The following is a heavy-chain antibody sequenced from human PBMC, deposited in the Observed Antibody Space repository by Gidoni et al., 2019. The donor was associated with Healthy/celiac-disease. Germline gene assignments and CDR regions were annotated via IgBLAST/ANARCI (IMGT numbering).Heavy chain of an antibody. CDR1: GGSISSYY. CDR3: ASTYYYDSSGYPGGAFDI. CDR2: IYYSGST. J-gene: IGHJ3*02. D-gene: IGHD3-22*01. Sequence: QVQLQESGPGLVKPSETLSLTCTVSGGSISSYYWSWIRQPPGKGLEWIGYIYYSGSTNYNPSLKSRVTISVDTSKNQFSLKLSSVTAADTAVYYCASTYYYDSSGYPGGAFDIWGQGTMVTVSS. V-gene: IGHV4-59*08.